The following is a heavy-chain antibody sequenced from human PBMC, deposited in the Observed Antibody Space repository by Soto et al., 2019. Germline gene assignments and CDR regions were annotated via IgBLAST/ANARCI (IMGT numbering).Heavy chain of an antibody. D-gene: IGHD5-18*01. J-gene: IGHJ4*02. V-gene: IGHV6-1*01. CDR1: GDSVSSNSAA. Sequence: QVQLQQSGPGLVKPSQTLSLTCAISGDSVSSNSAAWNWIRQSPSRGLEWLGRTYYRSKWYNDYAVSVKSRTTINPDTSKNQLSLQLNSVTPEDTAVYYCARGRRIQLWSKYYFDYWGQGTLVTVSS. CDR3: ARGRRIQLWSKYYFDY. CDR2: TYYRSKWYN.